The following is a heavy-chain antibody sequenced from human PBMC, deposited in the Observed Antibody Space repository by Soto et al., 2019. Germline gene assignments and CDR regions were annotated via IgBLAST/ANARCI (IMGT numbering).Heavy chain of an antibody. CDR2: IYYSGST. CDR1: GGSISSGDYY. V-gene: IGHV4-30-4*01. Sequence: PSETLSLTCTVSGGSISSGDYYWSWIRQPPGKGLEWIGYIYYSGSTYYNPSLKSRVTISVDTSKNQFSLKLSSVTAAGTAVYYCAREGAFTGKYYFDYWGQGTLVTVSS. D-gene: IGHD3-16*01. CDR3: AREGAFTGKYYFDY. J-gene: IGHJ4*02.